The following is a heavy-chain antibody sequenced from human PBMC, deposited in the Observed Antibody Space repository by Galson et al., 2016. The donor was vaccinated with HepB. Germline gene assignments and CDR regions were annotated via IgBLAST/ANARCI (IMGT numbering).Heavy chain of an antibody. CDR2: INWNSGTI. CDR3: ARDSHYWLIPGNWFDP. D-gene: IGHD6-19*01. V-gene: IGHV3-9*01. Sequence: SLRLSCAASGFTFEDYTMHWVRQAPGKGLEWVSSINWNSGTIDYADSVKGRFTTSRDNAKSSLYLQMNSLRPEDTAFYYCARDSHYWLIPGNWFDPWGQGTLVTVSP. J-gene: IGHJ5*02. CDR1: GFTFEDYT.